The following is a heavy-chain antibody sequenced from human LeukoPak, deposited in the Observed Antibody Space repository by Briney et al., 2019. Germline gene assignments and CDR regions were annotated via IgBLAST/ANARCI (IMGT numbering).Heavy chain of an antibody. CDR2: INHSGST. D-gene: IGHD3-10*01. CDR1: GGSFSGYY. CDR3: ARHQTYYYGSGSSLGGYYYYMDV. J-gene: IGHJ6*03. V-gene: IGHV4-34*01. Sequence: SETLSLTCAVYGGSFSGYYWSWIRQPPGKGLEWSGEINHSGSTNYNPSLKSRVTISVDTYKNQFSLKLSSVTAADTAVYYCARHQTYYYGSGSSLGGYYYYMDVWGKGTTVTVSS.